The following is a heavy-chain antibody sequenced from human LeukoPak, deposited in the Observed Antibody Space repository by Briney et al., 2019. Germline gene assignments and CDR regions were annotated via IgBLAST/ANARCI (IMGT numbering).Heavy chain of an antibody. D-gene: IGHD3-3*01. CDR2: ISYDGSNK. CDR3: ARDLLRWSGYSYYFDY. Sequence: GRSLRLSCAASGFTFSSYAMHWVRQAPGKGLEWVAVISYDGSNKYYADSVKGRFTISRDNSKNTLYLQMNSLRAEDTAVYYCARDLLRWSGYSYYFDYWGQGTLVTVSS. J-gene: IGHJ4*02. V-gene: IGHV3-30-3*01. CDR1: GFTFSSYA.